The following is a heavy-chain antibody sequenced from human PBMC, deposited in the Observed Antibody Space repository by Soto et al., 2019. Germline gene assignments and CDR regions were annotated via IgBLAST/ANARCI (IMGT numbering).Heavy chain of an antibody. CDR3: ASCKIIGP. CDR2: VHYSGTT. D-gene: IGHD2-15*01. V-gene: IGHV4-59*01. CDR1: GGSISTYY. Sequence: SETLSLTCTVSGGSISTYYWTWIRQPPGKGLEWIGYVHYSGTTNYNPSLKSRVTMSVDTSKNQFSLKLRSVTAADTAVYYCASCKIIGPWGQGTLVTV. J-gene: IGHJ5*02.